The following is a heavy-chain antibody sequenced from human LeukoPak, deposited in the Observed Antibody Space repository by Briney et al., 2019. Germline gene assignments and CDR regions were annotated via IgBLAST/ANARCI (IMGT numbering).Heavy chain of an antibody. CDR3: ARVAPLRFLEWPYSYYYYMDV. J-gene: IGHJ6*03. D-gene: IGHD3-3*01. CDR1: GFTFSDYY. CDR2: ISSSGSTI. V-gene: IGHV3-11*01. Sequence: PGGSLRLSCAASGFTFSDYYMSWIRQAPGKGLEWVSYISSSGSTIYYADSVKGRFTISRDNAKNSLYLQMNSLRAEDTAVYYCARVAPLRFLEWPYSYYYYMDVWGKGTTVTVSS.